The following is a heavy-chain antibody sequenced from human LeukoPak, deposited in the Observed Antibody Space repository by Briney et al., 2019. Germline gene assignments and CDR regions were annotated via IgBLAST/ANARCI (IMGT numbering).Heavy chain of an antibody. V-gene: IGHV3-74*03. J-gene: IGHJ4*02. D-gene: IGHD6-19*01. Sequence: PGGSLRLSCAASGFTFDDYGMSWVRQAPGKGLVWVSRINSDGYSTKYADSVKGRFTISRDNGKNTLYLQMNSLKVEDTAVYYCARAGSGSYNSFDYWGQGILVTVSS. CDR2: INSDGYST. CDR3: ARAGSGSYNSFDY. CDR1: GFTFDDYG.